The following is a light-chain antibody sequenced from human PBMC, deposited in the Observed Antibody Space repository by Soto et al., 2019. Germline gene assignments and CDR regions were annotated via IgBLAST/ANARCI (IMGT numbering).Light chain of an antibody. V-gene: IGKV3-20*01. CDR3: QQYAYSPLN. CDR2: DAS. J-gene: IGKJ4*01. Sequence: EIVLTQSPGTLSLSPGERATLSCRASRSVGNNYLAWYQQRPGQAPNLLIYDASSRATGIPGRFSGSGSGTDFTLTITRLEPEDSAMYYCQQYAYSPLNLGGWTTVDIK. CDR1: RSVGNNY.